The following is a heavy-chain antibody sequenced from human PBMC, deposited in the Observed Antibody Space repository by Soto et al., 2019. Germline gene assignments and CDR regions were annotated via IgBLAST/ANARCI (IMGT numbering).Heavy chain of an antibody. CDR2: ISCDGSNK. D-gene: IGHD1-26*01. CDR1: EFVFSGDP. J-gene: IGHJ4*02. CDR3: ANDVGNHLDY. Sequence: GGSERLCGAASEFVFSGDPMNRVHQAPGKGLEWVAVISCDGSNKYYADSVKGRFTISRDNSKNTLYLQMNSLRAEDTAVYYCANDVGNHLDYWGQGTLVTVSS. V-gene: IGHV3-30-3*02.